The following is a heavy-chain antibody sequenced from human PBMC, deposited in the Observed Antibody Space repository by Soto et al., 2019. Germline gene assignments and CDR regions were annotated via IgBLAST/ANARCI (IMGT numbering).Heavy chain of an antibody. V-gene: IGHV3-21*01. D-gene: IGHD6-19*01. CDR1: GFTFSNYS. Sequence: EVQLVESGGGLVKPGGSLRVSCVASGFTFSNYSMNWVRQAPGKGLEWVSSISSTSRYIYYADSVKGRFTISRDNAKKSLYLQMNSLRVEDTAVYYCARGLSSGWFDYWGQGILVTVSS. CDR3: ARGLSSGWFDY. CDR2: ISSTSRYI. J-gene: IGHJ5*01.